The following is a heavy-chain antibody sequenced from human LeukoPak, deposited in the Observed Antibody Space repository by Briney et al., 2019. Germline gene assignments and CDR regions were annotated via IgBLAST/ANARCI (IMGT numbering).Heavy chain of an antibody. J-gene: IGHJ4*02. CDR3: ARGVPTVTTGGYFDY. CDR2: ISAYNGNT. Sequence: GASVKVSCKASGYTFTSYGISWVRQAPGQGLEWMGWISAYNGNTNYAQKLQGRVTMTTDTSTSTAYMELRSLRSDDTAVYYCARGVPTVTTGGYFDYWGQGTLVTVSS. CDR1: GYTFTSYG. D-gene: IGHD4-17*01. V-gene: IGHV1-18*01.